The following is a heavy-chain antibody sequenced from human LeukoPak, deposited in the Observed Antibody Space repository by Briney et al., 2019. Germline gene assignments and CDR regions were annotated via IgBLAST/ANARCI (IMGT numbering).Heavy chain of an antibody. D-gene: IGHD3-22*01. Sequence: PGGSLRLSCAASGFTFSSYAMSWVRQAPGKGLEWVSAISGSGGSTYYADSVKGRFTISRDNSKNTLYLQMNSLRAEDTAIYYCEKDHYYDSSGYYYGDYWGQGTLVTVSS. V-gene: IGHV3-23*01. J-gene: IGHJ4*02. CDR3: EKDHYYDSSGYYYGDY. CDR2: ISGSGGST. CDR1: GFTFSSYA.